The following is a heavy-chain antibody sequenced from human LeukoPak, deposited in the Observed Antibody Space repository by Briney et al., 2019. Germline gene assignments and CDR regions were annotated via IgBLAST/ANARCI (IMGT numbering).Heavy chain of an antibody. CDR3: ASFSYAGNAGGSAGS. CDR2: IYRGGNT. J-gene: IGHJ5*02. V-gene: IGHV3-53*01. D-gene: IGHD4-23*01. CDR1: GFTVSSKY. Sequence: PGGSLRLSCAASGFTVSSKYMTWVRQGPGKGLEWVSVIYRGGNTYYADSVKGRFSISRDLSKNTVNLQMNSLRAEDTALYYCASFSYAGNAGGSAGSWGQGTLVTVSS.